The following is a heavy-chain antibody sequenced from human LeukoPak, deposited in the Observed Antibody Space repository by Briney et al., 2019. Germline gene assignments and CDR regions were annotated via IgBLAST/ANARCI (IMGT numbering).Heavy chain of an antibody. J-gene: IGHJ4*02. Sequence: GGSLRFSCAASGFTFSSYSMNWVRQAPGKGLEWVSSISSSSSYIYYADSVKGRFTISRDNAKNSLYLQMNSLGAEDTAVYYCARDRGDFWSGYYYWGQGTLVTVSS. CDR3: ARDRGDFWSGYYY. D-gene: IGHD3-3*01. CDR1: GFTFSSYS. V-gene: IGHV3-21*01. CDR2: ISSSSSYI.